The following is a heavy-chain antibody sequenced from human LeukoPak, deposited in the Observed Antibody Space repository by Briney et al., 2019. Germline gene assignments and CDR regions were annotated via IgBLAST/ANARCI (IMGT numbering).Heavy chain of an antibody. CDR2: INPSGGST. D-gene: IGHD1-26*01. J-gene: IGHJ5*02. V-gene: IGHV1-46*01. Sequence: ASVKVSCKASGYTFTSYYMHWVRHAPGQGLEWMGIINPSGGSTSYAQKFQGGVTMTRDTSTSTVYRELSSLRSEDTAIYYCARDNSMGDNAWWFDPWGQGTLVTVSS. CDR1: GYTFTSYY. CDR3: ARDNSMGDNAWWFDP.